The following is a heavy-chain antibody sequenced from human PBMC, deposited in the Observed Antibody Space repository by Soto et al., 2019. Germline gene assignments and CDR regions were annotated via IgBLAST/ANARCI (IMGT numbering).Heavy chain of an antibody. CDR3: ERPQDYDDCLDS. CDR1: GYTFTRYN. CDR2: INPGSGRT. J-gene: IGHJ5*01. Sequence: QVQFVQSGAEVKKPGASVKVSCKASGYTFTRYNVHWVRQAPGQRLEWMGWINPGSGRTRYSQNFQGRVTFTRDTSANTAYMELSGLISEDTAVYYCERPQDYDDCLDSWGHGTLVTVSS. V-gene: IGHV1-3*01. D-gene: IGHD3-22*01.